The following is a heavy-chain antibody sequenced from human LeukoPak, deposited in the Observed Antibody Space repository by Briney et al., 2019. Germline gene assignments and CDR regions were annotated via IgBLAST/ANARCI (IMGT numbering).Heavy chain of an antibody. CDR3: ARESAGGPDY. CDR1: GFTLSSHW. J-gene: IGHJ4*02. CDR2: IKQDGSEQ. Sequence: GGSLRLSCAVSGFTLSSHWMSWVRQAPGKGLEWVANIKQDGSEQYYVDSVRGRFTVSRDNAENSLYLQMNSLRAEDTAIYYCARESAGGPDYWGQGTLVTVSS. D-gene: IGHD6-19*01. V-gene: IGHV3-7*05.